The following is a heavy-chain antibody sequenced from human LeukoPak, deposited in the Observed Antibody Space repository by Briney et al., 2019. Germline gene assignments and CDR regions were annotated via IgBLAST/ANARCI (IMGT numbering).Heavy chain of an antibody. D-gene: IGHD2-2*01. Sequence: ASVKVSCTATGYTFSGYYMHSVRQAPGQGLEWMGWINPDSGGTNYAQKFQGRVTMTRDTSISTAYVEVSRLRSDDTAVYYWERPYCSNNSCYENWFDPWGQGTLVTVSS. V-gene: IGHV1-2*02. J-gene: IGHJ5*02. CDR2: INPDSGGT. CDR3: ERPYCSNNSCYENWFDP. CDR1: GYTFSGYY.